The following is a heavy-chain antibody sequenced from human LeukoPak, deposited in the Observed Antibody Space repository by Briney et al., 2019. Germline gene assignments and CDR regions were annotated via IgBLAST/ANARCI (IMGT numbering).Heavy chain of an antibody. CDR1: GYTLTELS. Sequence: ASVNVSCKVSGYTLTELSMHWVRLAPAKGQERVGGFDPEDGKTIYAQKFQGRVTTTEETSTNTAYMELRSLRSEETAVYYCATEIGGGFDYWGQGTLVTVSS. CDR3: ATEIGGGFDY. D-gene: IGHD3-10*01. V-gene: IGHV1-24*01. CDR2: FDPEDGKT. J-gene: IGHJ4*02.